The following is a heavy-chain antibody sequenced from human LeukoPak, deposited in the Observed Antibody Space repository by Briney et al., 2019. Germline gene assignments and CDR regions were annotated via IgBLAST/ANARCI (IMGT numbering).Heavy chain of an antibody. V-gene: IGHV3-9*01. CDR1: GFTFDDYA. Sequence: GRSLTLSCAASGFTFDDYAMHWVRQAPGKGLEWDSGISWNSGSISYADSVQGRFTISRDNAKNSLYLQMNSLRAEDAALYYCASPYRGYSYGVAYWGQGTLVTVSS. CDR2: ISWNSGSI. D-gene: IGHD5-18*01. CDR3: ASPYRGYSYGVAY. J-gene: IGHJ4*02.